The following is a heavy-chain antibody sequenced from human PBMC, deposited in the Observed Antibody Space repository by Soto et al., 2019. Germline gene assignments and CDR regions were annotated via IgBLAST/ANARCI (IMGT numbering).Heavy chain of an antibody. CDR2: IYPADSDS. CDR3: ARNGARRSFDY. Sequence: GESLKISCKGSGYNFTSNWIGWVRQMPGKGLEWMGIIYPADSDSKYSPSFQGQVTISADKSISTAYLQWSSLKASDTAMYYCARNGARRSFDYWGQGTLVTVSS. CDR1: GYNFTSNW. J-gene: IGHJ4*02. D-gene: IGHD2-8*01. V-gene: IGHV5-51*01.